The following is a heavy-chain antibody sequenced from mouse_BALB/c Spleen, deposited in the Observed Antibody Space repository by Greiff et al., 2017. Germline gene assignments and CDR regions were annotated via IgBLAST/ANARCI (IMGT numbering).Heavy chain of an antibody. J-gene: IGHJ4*01. CDR2: ISSGGST. D-gene: IGHD1-2*01. CDR3: ARDDGYDAMDY. CDR1: GFTFSSYA. Sequence: EVHLVESGGGLVKPGGSLKLSCAASGFTFSSYAMSWVRQTPEKRLEWVASISSGGSTYYPDSVKGRFTISRDNARNILYLQMSSLRSEDTAMYYCARDDGYDAMDYWGQGTSVTVSS. V-gene: IGHV5-6-5*01.